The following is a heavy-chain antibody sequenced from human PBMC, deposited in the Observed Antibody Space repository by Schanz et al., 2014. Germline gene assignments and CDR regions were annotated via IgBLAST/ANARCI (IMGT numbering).Heavy chain of an antibody. V-gene: IGHV1-69*04. CDR2: INPSGGGT. Sequence: QEQLVQSGAEVRKPGASVKVSCKASRSTFSSYTISWVRQAPGQGLEWMGIINPSGGGTNYAQRFQGGVTITADNSSDTAYMELSSLRSEDTAVYYCAREVGLYDRGWFDPWGQGTLVTVSS. CDR1: RSTFSSYT. CDR3: AREVGLYDRGWFDP. J-gene: IGHJ5*02. D-gene: IGHD3-22*01.